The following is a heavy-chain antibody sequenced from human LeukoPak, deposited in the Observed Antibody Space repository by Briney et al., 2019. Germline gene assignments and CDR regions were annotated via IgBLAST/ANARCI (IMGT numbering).Heavy chain of an antibody. J-gene: IGHJ5*02. D-gene: IGHD6-13*01. CDR2: INPNSSGT. CDR1: GYTFTGYY. Sequence: GASVKVSCKASGYTFTGYYMHWVRQAPGQGLEWMGWINPNSSGTNYAQKFQGRVTMTRDTSISTAYMELSRLRSDDTAVYYCAREEAGYSSSSNWFDPWGQGTLVTVSS. V-gene: IGHV1-2*02. CDR3: AREEAGYSSSSNWFDP.